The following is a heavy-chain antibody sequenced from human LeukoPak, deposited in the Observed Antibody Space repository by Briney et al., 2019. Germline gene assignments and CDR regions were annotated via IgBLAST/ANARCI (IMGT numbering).Heavy chain of an antibody. D-gene: IGHD3-22*01. Sequence: GGSLRLSCAASGFTFSSYEMNWVRQAPGQGLEWVAYISSSGSTAYYADSVKGRFTISRDNAKNSLFLQMNSLRAEDTADYYCAREKFYDNSGYDYWGQGTLVTVSS. CDR1: GFTFSSYE. J-gene: IGHJ4*02. V-gene: IGHV3-48*03. CDR2: ISSSGSTA. CDR3: AREKFYDNSGYDY.